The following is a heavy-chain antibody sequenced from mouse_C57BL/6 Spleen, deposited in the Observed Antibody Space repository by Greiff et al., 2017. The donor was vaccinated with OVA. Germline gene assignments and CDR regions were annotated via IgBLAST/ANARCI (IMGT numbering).Heavy chain of an antibody. CDR3: ARGDDYDAGYAMDY. Sequence: EVMLVESGGGLVKPGGSLKLSCAASGFTFSSYAMSWVRQTPEKRLEWVATISDGGSYTYYPDNVKGRFTISRDNAKNNLYLQMSHLKSEDTAMYYCARGDDYDAGYAMDYWGQGTSVTVSS. J-gene: IGHJ4*01. CDR1: GFTFSSYA. CDR2: ISDGGSYT. V-gene: IGHV5-4*03. D-gene: IGHD2-4*01.